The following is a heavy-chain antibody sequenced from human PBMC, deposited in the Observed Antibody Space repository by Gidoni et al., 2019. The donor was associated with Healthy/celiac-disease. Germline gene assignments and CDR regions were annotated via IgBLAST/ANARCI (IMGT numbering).Heavy chain of an antibody. J-gene: IGHJ6*02. CDR2: IIPIFGTA. CDR1: GGTFSSEA. V-gene: IGHV1-69*01. Sequence: QVQLVQSGAEVKKPGSSVKVSCKASGGTFSSEAISWVRQAPGQGLEWMGGIIPIFGTANYAQKFQGRVTITADESTSTAYMELSSLRSEDTAVYYCARDLGDFWSGNRIHYYYYGMDVWGQGTTVTVSS. CDR3: ARDLGDFWSGNRIHYYYYGMDV. D-gene: IGHD3-3*01.